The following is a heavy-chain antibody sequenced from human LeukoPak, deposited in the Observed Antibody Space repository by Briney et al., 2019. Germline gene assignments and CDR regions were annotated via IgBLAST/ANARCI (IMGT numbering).Heavy chain of an antibody. CDR3: TRKGEHYYDSGKLWPAWFDS. D-gene: IGHD3-10*01. V-gene: IGHV4-59*01. CDR1: GDSITRYY. Sequence: PSETLSLTCTVSGDSITRYYWYWIRQPPEKGLEWIGYTFYSGSTNYNASLRSRVSISVDTSKNQLSLKLSSVTAADTAVYYCTRKGEHYYDSGKLWPAWFDSWGQGTLVTVSS. J-gene: IGHJ5*01. CDR2: TFYSGST.